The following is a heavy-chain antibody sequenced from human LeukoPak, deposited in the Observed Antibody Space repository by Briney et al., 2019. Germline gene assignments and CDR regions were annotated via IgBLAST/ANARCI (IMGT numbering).Heavy chain of an antibody. J-gene: IGHJ6*03. CDR2: IYYSGST. CDR1: GGSISSSSYY. Sequence: SETLSLTCTVSGGSISSSSYYWGWIRQPPGKGLEWIGSIYYSGSTYYNPSLKSRVTISVDTSKNQFSLKLSSVTAADTAVYYCARDPLMVRGVITYMDVWGKGTTVTVSS. CDR3: ARDPLMVRGVITYMDV. V-gene: IGHV4-39*02. D-gene: IGHD3-10*01.